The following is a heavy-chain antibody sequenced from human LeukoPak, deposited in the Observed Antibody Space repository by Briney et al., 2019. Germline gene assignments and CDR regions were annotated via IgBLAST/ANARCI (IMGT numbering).Heavy chain of an antibody. J-gene: IGHJ6*03. D-gene: IGHD3-3*01. CDR1: GGPITSGRDY. CDR2: LYTNDNT. Sequence: SETLSLTCSVSGGPITSGRDYWSWIRQPAGKGLEWIGRLYTNDNTNYDPSLESRVSISVDTSKSEFYLQLTSVTADDTAVYFCARGVVTDDYYKDFWGKGITVIVSS. CDR3: ARGVVTDDYYKDF. V-gene: IGHV4-61*02.